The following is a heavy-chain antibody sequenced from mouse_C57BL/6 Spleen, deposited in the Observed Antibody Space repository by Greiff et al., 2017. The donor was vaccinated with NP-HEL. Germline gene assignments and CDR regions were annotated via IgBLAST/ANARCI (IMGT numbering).Heavy chain of an antibody. J-gene: IGHJ3*01. D-gene: IGHD2-3*01. CDR3: TGGGWLDRFAY. CDR1: GFTFSNYW. Sequence: VQLKQSGGGLVQPGGSMKLSCVASGFTFSNYWMNWVRQSPEKGLEWVAQIRLKSDNYATHYAESVKGRFTISRDDSKSSVYLQMNNLRAEDTGIYYCTGGGWLDRFAYWGQGTLVTVSA. V-gene: IGHV6-3*01. CDR2: IRLKSDNYAT.